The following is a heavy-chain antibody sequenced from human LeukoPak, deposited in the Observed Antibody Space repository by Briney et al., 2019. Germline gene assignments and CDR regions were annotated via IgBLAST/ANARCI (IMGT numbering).Heavy chain of an antibody. CDR1: GGSISSYY. CDR3: ARDPGDFWSGYYPRPLYYFDY. V-gene: IGHV4-4*07. Sequence: SETLSLTCTVSGGSISSYYWSWIRQPAGKGLEWIWRIYTSGITNYNPSLKSRVTMSVDTSKNQFSLKLSSVTAADTAVYYCARDPGDFWSGYYPRPLYYFDYWGQGTLVTVSS. CDR2: IYTSGIT. D-gene: IGHD3-3*01. J-gene: IGHJ4*02.